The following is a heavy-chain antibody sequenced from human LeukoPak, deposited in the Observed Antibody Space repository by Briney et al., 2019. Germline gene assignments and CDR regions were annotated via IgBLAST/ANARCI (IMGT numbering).Heavy chain of an antibody. J-gene: IGHJ4*02. CDR3: ASSGGGRIQLWSPFDY. D-gene: IGHD5-18*01. CDR2: ISYDGSNK. CDR1: GFTFSSYG. V-gene: IGHV3-30*03. Sequence: GGSLRLSCAASGFTFSSYGMHWVRQAPGKGLEWVAVISYDGSNKYYADSVKGRFTISRDNSKNTLYLQMNSLRAEDTAVYYCASSGGGRIQLWSPFDYWGQGTLVTVSS.